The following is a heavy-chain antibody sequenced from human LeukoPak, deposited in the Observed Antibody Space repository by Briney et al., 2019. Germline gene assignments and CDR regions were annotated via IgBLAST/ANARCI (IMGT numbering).Heavy chain of an antibody. Sequence: GGSLRLSCAASGFTFSSYGMHWVRQAPGKGLEWVAVISYDGSNKYYADSVKGRFTISRDNAKNTLYLQMHSLRAEDTAVHYCARWGSYSGSHFDYWGQGTLVTVSS. D-gene: IGHD1-26*01. CDR1: GFTFSSYG. J-gene: IGHJ4*02. CDR3: ARWGSYSGSHFDY. CDR2: ISYDGSNK. V-gene: IGHV3-30*03.